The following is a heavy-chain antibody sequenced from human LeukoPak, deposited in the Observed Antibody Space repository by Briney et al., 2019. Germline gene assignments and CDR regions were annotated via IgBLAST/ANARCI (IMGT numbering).Heavy chain of an antibody. V-gene: IGHV3-23*01. CDR2: ISGSGGST. Sequence: GGSLRLSCAASGFTFSSHGMSWVRQAPGKGLEWVSAISGSGGSTYYADSVKGRFTISRDNSKNTLYLQMNSLRAEDTAVYYCARGPSGYHNTGGQGTLVTVSS. J-gene: IGHJ4*02. D-gene: IGHD3-22*01. CDR3: ARGPSGYHNT. CDR1: GFTFSSHG.